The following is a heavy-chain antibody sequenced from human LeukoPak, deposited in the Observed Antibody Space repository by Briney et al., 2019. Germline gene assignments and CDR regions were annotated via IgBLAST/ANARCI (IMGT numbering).Heavy chain of an antibody. V-gene: IGHV1-69*05. CDR3: ARLRVVAATRWFDP. CDR1: GGTFSSYA. J-gene: IGHJ5*02. CDR2: IIPIFGTA. Sequence: GASVKVSCKASGGTFSSYAISWVRQAPGQGLEWMGGIIPIFGTANYAQKFQGRVTITTDESTSTAYMELSSLRSEDTAVYYCARLRVVAATRWFDPWGQGTLVTVPS. D-gene: IGHD2-15*01.